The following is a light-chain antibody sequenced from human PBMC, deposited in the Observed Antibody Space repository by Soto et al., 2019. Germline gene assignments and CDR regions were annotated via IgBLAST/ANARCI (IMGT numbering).Light chain of an antibody. CDR2: EVN. Sequence: QSALTQPASVSGSPGQSITISCTGTSNDVGGYNLVSWFQQHPGKAPKLMISEVNKRPSGVSNRFSGSKSANTASLTISGLPAEAAADYYCCSHVGGSSPQWVFGGGTKLTVL. J-gene: IGLJ3*02. V-gene: IGLV2-23*02. CDR3: CSHVGGSSPQWV. CDR1: SNDVGGYNL.